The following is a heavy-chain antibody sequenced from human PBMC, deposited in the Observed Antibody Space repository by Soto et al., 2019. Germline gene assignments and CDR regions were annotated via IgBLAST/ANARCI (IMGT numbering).Heavy chain of an antibody. CDR2: IYHSGST. D-gene: IGHD1-26*01. J-gene: IGHJ6*02. CDR1: GGSISSSNW. V-gene: IGHV4-4*02. CDR3: ARRESDDRHYYYYGMDV. Sequence: SETLSLTCAVSGGSISSSNWWSWVRQPPGKGLEWFGEIYHSGSTNYNPSLKSRVTISVDKSKNQLSLQLSTVTAADTAVYYCARRESDDRHYYYYGMDVWGQGTTVTVSS.